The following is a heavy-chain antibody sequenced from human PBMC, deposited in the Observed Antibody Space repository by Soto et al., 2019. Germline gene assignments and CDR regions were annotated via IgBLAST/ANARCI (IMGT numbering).Heavy chain of an antibody. D-gene: IGHD3-3*02. Sequence: QVQLVESGGGVVQPGRSLRLSCAASGFPFNAYGIHWVRQAPGKGLEWVALISYDGSIKDYADSVKGRFTISRDNSKKTSYLQMNSLRAEDTAVYYCAKAVAFMEELFAYGGQGTLVIVSP. CDR3: AKAVAFMEELFAY. CDR1: GFPFNAYG. CDR2: ISYDGSIK. V-gene: IGHV3-30*18. J-gene: IGHJ4*02.